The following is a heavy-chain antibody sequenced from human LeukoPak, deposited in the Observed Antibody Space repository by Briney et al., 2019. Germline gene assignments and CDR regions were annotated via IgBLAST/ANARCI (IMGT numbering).Heavy chain of an antibody. V-gene: IGHV4-59*01. CDR2: IYYSGST. D-gene: IGHD3-3*01. J-gene: IGHJ5*02. CDR3: ARAVGITIFGVVSTGWFDP. Sequence: KPSETLSLTCTVSGGSISSYYWSWIRQPPGKGLEWIGYIYYSGSTNYNPSLKSRVTISVDTSKNQFSLKLSSVTAADTAVYYCARAVGITIFGVVSTGWFDPWGQGTLVTVSS. CDR1: GGSISSYY.